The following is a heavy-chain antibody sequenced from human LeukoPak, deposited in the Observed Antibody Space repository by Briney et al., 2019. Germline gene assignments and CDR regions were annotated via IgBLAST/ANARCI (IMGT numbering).Heavy chain of an antibody. Sequence: GESLKISCKGSGYSFTSYWIGWVRQMPGKGLEWMGIIYPGDSDTRYSPSFQGQVTISADKSISTAYLQWSSLKASDTAMYYCARRGAYHYDSSGYNNWFDPWGQGTLVTVSS. CDR3: ARRGAYHYDSSGYNNWFDP. V-gene: IGHV5-51*01. D-gene: IGHD3-22*01. CDR1: GYSFTSYW. CDR2: IYPGDSDT. J-gene: IGHJ5*02.